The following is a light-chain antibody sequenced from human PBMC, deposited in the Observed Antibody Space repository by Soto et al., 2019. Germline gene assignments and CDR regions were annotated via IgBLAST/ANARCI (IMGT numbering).Light chain of an antibody. Sequence: QSALTQPASGSGSPGPSITISCTGTSSDVGGYDYVSWYQHHPGKAPKLWIFEVSTRPSGVSNRFSGSKSGNTASLTISGLQAEDEADYYCSSHRSDITVVFGGGTQLTVL. CDR1: SSDVGGYDY. J-gene: IGLJ2*01. V-gene: IGLV2-14*01. CDR2: EVS. CDR3: SSHRSDITVV.